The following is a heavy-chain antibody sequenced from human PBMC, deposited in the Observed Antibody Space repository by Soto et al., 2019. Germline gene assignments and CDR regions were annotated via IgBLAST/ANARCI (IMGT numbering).Heavy chain of an antibody. V-gene: IGHV3-74*03. Sequence: EVPLVESGGGLVQPGESLRLSCAASGLTFRSYWMHWVRQAPGKGLVWVSRINTDGSVAMYVDSVKGRFTISRDNAKNAPYVLTTRLRTEDTAVYSCVRAMQLWRLASWGQGTLVTVSS. CDR3: VRAMQLWRLAS. D-gene: IGHD2-2*01. CDR2: INTDGSVA. J-gene: IGHJ4*02. CDR1: GLTFRSYW.